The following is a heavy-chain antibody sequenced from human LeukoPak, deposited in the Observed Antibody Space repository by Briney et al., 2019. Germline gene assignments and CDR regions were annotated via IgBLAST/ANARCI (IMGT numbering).Heavy chain of an antibody. J-gene: IGHJ4*02. D-gene: IGHD7-27*01. CDR2: ITTSDGNT. CDR1: GFTFSSYT. V-gene: IGHV3-23*01. CDR3: AKDGGLWVSAHWGDS. Sequence: GGSLRLSCAASGFTFSSYTMSWIRQAPGKGLEWVSTITTSDGNTYYADSVKGRFTVSRDNSKNTLFLQMNSLRAEDTAVYYCAKDGGLWVSAHWGDSWGRGTLVTVSS.